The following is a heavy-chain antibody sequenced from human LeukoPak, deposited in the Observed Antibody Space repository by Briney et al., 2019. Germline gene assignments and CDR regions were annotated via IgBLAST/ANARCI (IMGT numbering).Heavy chain of an antibody. V-gene: IGHV3-64*01. J-gene: IGHJ6*03. CDR2: ISSDGGST. Sequence: QAGGSLRLSCAASGFTFSTYAMHWVRQAPGKGLEYVSAISSDGGSTYYANSVKGRFTISRDNSKNTLYLQIGSLRAEDMAVYYCARDRVVTGYYYYVDVWGKGTTVTVSS. D-gene: IGHD5-18*01. CDR1: GFTFSTYA. CDR3: ARDRVVTGYYYYVDV.